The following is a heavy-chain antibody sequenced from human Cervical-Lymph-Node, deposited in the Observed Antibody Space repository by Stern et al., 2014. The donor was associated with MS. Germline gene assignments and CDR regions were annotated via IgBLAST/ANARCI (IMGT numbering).Heavy chain of an antibody. CDR2: IYTGGTT. V-gene: IGHV4-61*02. D-gene: IGHD6-19*01. J-gene: IGHJ4*01. CDR1: GASINSCSYY. Sequence: QVQLQESGPGLVRPSQTLSLTCTVSGASINSCSYYWSWVRQPAGKGLEWIGRIYTGGTTDYSPSLSSRVTISVDTSRNQFSLHLSSVTAADTAVYYCARLPGAVGSFYFDSWGQGSLVTVSS. CDR3: ARLPGAVGSFYFDS.